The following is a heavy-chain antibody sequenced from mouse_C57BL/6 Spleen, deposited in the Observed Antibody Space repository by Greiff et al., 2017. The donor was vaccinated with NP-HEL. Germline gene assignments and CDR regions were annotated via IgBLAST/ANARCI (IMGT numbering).Heavy chain of an antibody. D-gene: IGHD3-2*02. Sequence: EVQRVESGGGLVQPKGSLKLSCAASGFSFNTYAMNWVRQAPGKGLEWVARIRSKSNNYATYYADSVKDRFTISRDDSESMLYLQMNNLKTEDTAMYYCVREGSSGDGWFAYWGQGTLVTVSA. CDR2: IRSKSNNYAT. J-gene: IGHJ3*01. V-gene: IGHV10-1*01. CDR3: VREGSSGDGWFAY. CDR1: GFSFNTYA.